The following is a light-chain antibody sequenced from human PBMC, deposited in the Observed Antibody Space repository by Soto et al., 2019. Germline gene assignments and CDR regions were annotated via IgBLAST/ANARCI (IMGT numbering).Light chain of an antibody. CDR1: QSISSW. V-gene: IGKV1-5*03. CDR3: QQYNSVSLLT. Sequence: DIQMTQSPSTLSASVGDRVTITCRASQSISSWLAWYQQKPGKAPKLLIYKASSLESGVPSRFSGSGSGTEFILTISSLQPDDFATYYCQQYNSVSLLTFGGGTKVEIK. J-gene: IGKJ4*01. CDR2: KAS.